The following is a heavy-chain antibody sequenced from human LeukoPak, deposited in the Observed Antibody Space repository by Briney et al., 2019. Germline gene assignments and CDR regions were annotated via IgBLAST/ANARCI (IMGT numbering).Heavy chain of an antibody. CDR2: IIPIFGTA. D-gene: IGHD4-17*01. CDR1: GGSFSSYA. Sequence: SVKVSCKASGGSFSSYAANWVRQAPGQGLEWMGGIIPIFGTANYAQKFQSRVTITTDESTSTAYMELSSLRSEDTAVYYCARGRYGEYRKNHYYYYMDVWGKGTAVTVSS. V-gene: IGHV1-69*05. CDR3: ARGRYGEYRKNHYYYYMDV. J-gene: IGHJ6*03.